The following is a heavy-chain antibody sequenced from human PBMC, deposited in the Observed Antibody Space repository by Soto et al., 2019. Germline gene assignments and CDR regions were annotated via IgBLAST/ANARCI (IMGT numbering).Heavy chain of an antibody. CDR2: IHYSGATP. CDR3: ARGGQDLATIGSFHY. D-gene: IGHD3-16*01. J-gene: IGHJ4*02. Sequence: ASVKVSCKASGYTFTNYYMHWVRQAPGQGLEWMGVIHYSGATPTYAQKFQGRVTMARDTSTSTVYVELSSLTSEDTAVYYCARGGQDLATIGSFHYWGPGTIVTVYS. V-gene: IGHV1-46*01. CDR1: GYTFTNYY.